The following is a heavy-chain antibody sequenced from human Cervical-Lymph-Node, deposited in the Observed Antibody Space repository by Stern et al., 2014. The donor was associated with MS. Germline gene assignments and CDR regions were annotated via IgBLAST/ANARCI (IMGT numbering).Heavy chain of an antibody. Sequence: VQLVQSGAEVKKPGESLKISCKGSGYSFTSYWIGWVRQMPGKGLEWMGIIYPGDSDTRYSPSFKGQFTISADKSIRSAYLQWSSLKASDTAMYYCARRLTFGSGWYYFDYWGQGTLVTVSS. V-gene: IGHV5-51*01. CDR3: ARRLTFGSGWYYFDY. CDR2: IYPGDSDT. J-gene: IGHJ4*02. CDR1: GYSFTSYW. D-gene: IGHD6-19*01.